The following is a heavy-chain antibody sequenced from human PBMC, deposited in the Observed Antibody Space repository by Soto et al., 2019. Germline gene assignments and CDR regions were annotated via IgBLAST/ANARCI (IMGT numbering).Heavy chain of an antibody. CDR1: GYTFSNYG. D-gene: IGHD6-19*01. J-gene: IGHJ4*02. V-gene: IGHV1-18*01. Sequence: QVQLVQSGGEMKKPGASVKVSCKASGYTFSNYGLTWVRQAPGQGLEWMGWISPYNGNTKYAQQLQDRVTLTTDTSTTTVYMELRSLKSDDTAVYYCARGQWLALDYWGQGTLVTVSS. CDR2: ISPYNGNT. CDR3: ARGQWLALDY.